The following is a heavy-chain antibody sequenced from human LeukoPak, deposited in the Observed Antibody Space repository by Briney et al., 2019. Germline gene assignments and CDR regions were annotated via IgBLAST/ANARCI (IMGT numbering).Heavy chain of an antibody. CDR2: ISAYNGNT. J-gene: IGHJ4*02. CDR1: GYTFTSYY. V-gene: IGHV1-18*04. D-gene: IGHD4-23*01. CDR3: ARDYGGNSVDY. Sequence: ASVKVSCKASGYTFTSYYMHWVRQAPGQGLEWMGWISAYNGNTNYAQKLQGRVTMTTDTSTSTAYMELRSLRSDDTAVYYCARDYGGNSVDYWGQGTLVTVSS.